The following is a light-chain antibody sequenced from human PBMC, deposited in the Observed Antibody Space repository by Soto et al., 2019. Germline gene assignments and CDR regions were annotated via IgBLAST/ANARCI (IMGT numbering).Light chain of an antibody. J-gene: IGKJ2*01. CDR2: EAS. V-gene: IGKV3-11*01. CDR3: QHRDNWSYI. CDR1: QTVSSS. Sequence: EIVLTQSPATLSLSPGERATLSCRASQTVSSSLAWYQQKPGQAPRLLIYEASNRATGIPARFSGSGSGADFTLTISSLEPEDFALYYCQHRDNWSYIFGQGTKVEIK.